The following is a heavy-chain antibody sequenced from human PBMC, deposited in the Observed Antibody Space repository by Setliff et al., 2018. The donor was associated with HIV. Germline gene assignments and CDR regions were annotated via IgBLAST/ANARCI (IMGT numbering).Heavy chain of an antibody. J-gene: IGHJ6*03. Sequence: PGESLKISCTGSGYSFTNYWIGWVRQMPGKGLEWMGIIFPGDPDTRYSPSFQGQVTISADTSISTAYLQWRSLKASDTAMYYCARQPGRAAMGRENYYYYYMDVWGKGTTVTVSS. V-gene: IGHV5-51*01. CDR3: ARQPGRAAMGRENYYYYYMDV. D-gene: IGHD2-2*01. CDR1: GYSFTNYW. CDR2: IFPGDPDT.